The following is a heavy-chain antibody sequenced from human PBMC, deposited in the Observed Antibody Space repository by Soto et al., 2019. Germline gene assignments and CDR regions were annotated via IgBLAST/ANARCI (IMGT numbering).Heavy chain of an antibody. CDR3: AKVVKYDVLTGYYKGPDYYGMDV. D-gene: IGHD3-9*01. V-gene: IGHV3-23*01. CDR1: GFTFSIYS. CDR2: ISGSGGST. J-gene: IGHJ6*02. Sequence: XGSLRLSCSASGFTFSIYSMNWVRQAPGRGLKWVSLISGSGGSTHYADSVEGRFTISRDNSKNTLYLEMDSLRAEDTAVYYCAKVVKYDVLTGYYKGPDYYGMDVWGQGTTVTVSS.